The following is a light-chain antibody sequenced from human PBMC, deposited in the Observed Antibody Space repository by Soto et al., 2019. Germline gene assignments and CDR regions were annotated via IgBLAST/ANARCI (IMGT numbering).Light chain of an antibody. CDR3: QQSYSTPRT. CDR2: AAS. Sequence: DIQMTQSPSSLSSSVGDRVTITCRACQSIKTYLNWYQQKPGNAPNLLIYAASSLQSGVPSRFSGSGSGTDFTLSISSLQPEDFAIYYCQQSYSTPRTFGQGTRVE. V-gene: IGKV1-39*01. CDR1: QSIKTY. J-gene: IGKJ1*01.